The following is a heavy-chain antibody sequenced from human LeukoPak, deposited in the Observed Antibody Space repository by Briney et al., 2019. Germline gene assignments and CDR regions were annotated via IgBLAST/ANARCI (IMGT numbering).Heavy chain of an antibody. CDR1: GFTFSSYG. V-gene: IGHV3-21*01. CDR3: ARDVGKAYFDY. Sequence: GGSLRLSCAASGFTFSSYGMHWVRQAPGKGLEWVSSISSSSVYIYYADSVKGRFTISRDNAKNSLYLQMASLRAEDTAVYYCARDVGKAYFDYWGQGTLVTVSS. D-gene: IGHD2-15*01. CDR2: ISSSSVYI. J-gene: IGHJ4*02.